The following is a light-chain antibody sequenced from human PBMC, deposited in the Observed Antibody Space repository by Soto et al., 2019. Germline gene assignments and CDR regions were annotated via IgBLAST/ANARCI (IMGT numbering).Light chain of an antibody. Sequence: QSVLTQPPSVSGTPGQGVTISCSGSSSNIGNNFVHWYQQLPGSAPRLLIYSNTQRPAGAPDRFSGSKSGTSASLAISGLRSEDEAHYYCASWDDSLSVVFGGGTKLTVL. CDR1: SSNIGNNF. CDR2: SNT. V-gene: IGLV1-47*02. J-gene: IGLJ2*01. CDR3: ASWDDSLSVV.